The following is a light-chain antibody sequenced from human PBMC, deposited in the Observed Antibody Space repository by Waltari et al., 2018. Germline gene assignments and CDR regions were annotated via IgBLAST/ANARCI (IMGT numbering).Light chain of an antibody. V-gene: IGKV4-1*01. J-gene: IGKJ1*01. Sequence: DIVMTQSPDSLVVSLGERATINGKSSQSILFRSTNKNYLAWYQQKSGQPPKLLIYWASTRESGVPDRFSGSGSGTDFTLTISRLQAEDVAVYYCQQYYSTPQTFGQGTKVEMK. CDR1: QSILFRSTNKNY. CDR2: WAS. CDR3: QQYYSTPQT.